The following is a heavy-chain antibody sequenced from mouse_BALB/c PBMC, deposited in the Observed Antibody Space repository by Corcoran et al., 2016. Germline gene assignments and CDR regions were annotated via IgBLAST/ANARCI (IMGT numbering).Heavy chain of an antibody. J-gene: IGHJ4*01. D-gene: IGHD2-1*01. CDR3: ARGDYGNPFYAMDY. Sequence: QIQLVQSGPELKKPGETVKISCKASGYTFTNYGMNWVKQAPGKGLKWMGWINTYTGEPTYADDFKGRFAFSLETSASTAYLQLNNLKNEDMATYFCARGDYGNPFYAMDYWGQGTSVTVSS. CDR1: GYTFTNYG. CDR2: INTYTGEP. V-gene: IGHV9-1*02.